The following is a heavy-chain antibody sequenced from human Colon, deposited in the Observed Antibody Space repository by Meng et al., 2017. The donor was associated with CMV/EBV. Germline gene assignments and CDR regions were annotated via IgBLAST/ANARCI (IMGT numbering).Heavy chain of an antibody. Sequence: SGLIFSSYDMSWVRQAPGKGPEWLSAITGSGSKTFYADSVRGRLTISRDNSKNTLYLQLNNLRAGDTAMYYCAKGEGITAHDAFDVWGQGTMVTVSS. CDR1: GLIFSSYD. CDR2: ITGSGSKT. CDR3: AKGEGITAHDAFDV. D-gene: IGHD1-14*01. J-gene: IGHJ3*01. V-gene: IGHV3-23*01.